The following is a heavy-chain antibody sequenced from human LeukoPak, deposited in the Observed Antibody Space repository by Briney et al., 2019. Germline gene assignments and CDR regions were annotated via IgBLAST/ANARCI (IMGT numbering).Heavy chain of an antibody. CDR1: GFTFRSYS. V-gene: IGHV3-48*01. CDR3: ARDALQLTGNYVTRWWFDP. Sequence: PGGSLRLSCTASGFTFRSYSMNWVRQAPGKGLEWVSYISSSSSTIYYADSVRGRCTISRDNAKNSLYLQMNSLSAEDTAFYYCARDALQLTGNYVTRWWFDPWGQGTLVTVSS. D-gene: IGHD3-9*01. J-gene: IGHJ5*02. CDR2: ISSSSSTI.